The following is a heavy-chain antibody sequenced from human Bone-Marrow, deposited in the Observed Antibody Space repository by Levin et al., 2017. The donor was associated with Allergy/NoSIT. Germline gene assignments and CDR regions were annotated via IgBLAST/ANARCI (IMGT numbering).Heavy chain of an antibody. CDR3: ARGSAFGVYYYGSGSAIDY. V-gene: IGHV4-34*01. D-gene: IGHD3-10*01. J-gene: IGHJ4*02. CDR1: GGSFSGYY. CDR2: INHSGST. Sequence: SPTLSLPCAVYGGSFSGYYWSWIRQPPGKGLEWIGEINHSGSTNYNPSLKSRVTISVDTSKNQFSLKLSSVTAADTAVYYCARGSAFGVYYYGSGSAIDYWGQGTLVTVSS.